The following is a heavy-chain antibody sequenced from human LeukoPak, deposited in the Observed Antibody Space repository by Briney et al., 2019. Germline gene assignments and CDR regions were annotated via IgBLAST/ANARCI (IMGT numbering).Heavy chain of an antibody. D-gene: IGHD3-10*01. Sequence: GGSLRLSCTASGFTFSSYWMSWVRQDPGEGLEWVANIKQDGSEKYYVDSVKGRFTISRDNAKNSLYLQMNSLRAEDTAMYYCARERWLFFYWGQGTLVTVSS. J-gene: IGHJ4*02. V-gene: IGHV3-7*01. CDR1: GFTFSSYW. CDR3: ARERWLFFY. CDR2: IKQDGSEK.